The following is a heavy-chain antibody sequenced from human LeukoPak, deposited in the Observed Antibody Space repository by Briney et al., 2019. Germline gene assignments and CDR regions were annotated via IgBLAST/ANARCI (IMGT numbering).Heavy chain of an antibody. Sequence: SETLSLTCTVSGYSISSGYYWGWIRQPPGKGLEWIGSIYHSGSTYYNPSLKSRVTISVDTSKNQFSLKLSSVTAADTAVYYCARDYGDYWASYCMDVWGKGTTVTVSS. D-gene: IGHD4-17*01. V-gene: IGHV4-38-2*02. CDR1: GYSISSGYY. CDR2: IYHSGST. CDR3: ARDYGDYWASYCMDV. J-gene: IGHJ6*03.